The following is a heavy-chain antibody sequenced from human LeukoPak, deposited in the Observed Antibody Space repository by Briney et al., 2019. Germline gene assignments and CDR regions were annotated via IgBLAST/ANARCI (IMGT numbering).Heavy chain of an antibody. V-gene: IGHV4-4*02. CDR3: ARVVGGYCSSTSCDALDI. CDR2: IYHSGST. Sequence: SETLSLTCAVSGGSISSSNWWSWVRQPPGKGLEWIGEIYHSGSTIYNPSLKSRVTISIDTSKNQFFLKLSSLTAGDTAVYYCARVVGGYCSSTSCDALDIWGQGTMVTVSS. CDR1: GGSISSSNW. J-gene: IGHJ3*02. D-gene: IGHD2-2*03.